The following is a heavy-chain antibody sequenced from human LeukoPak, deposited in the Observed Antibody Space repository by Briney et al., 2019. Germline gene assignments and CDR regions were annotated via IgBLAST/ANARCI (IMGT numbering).Heavy chain of an antibody. V-gene: IGHV3-7*01. CDR1: GYSFSTNM. CDR3: MSAHGY. CDR2: ILLGGKES. J-gene: IGHJ4*02. Sequence: RGSLRLSCVVSGYSFSTNMMTWVRQAPGKGLEWVATILLGGKESYRVDSVKGRFIISRDNAKNLLFLQMNSLRGDDTALYYCMSAHGYWGQGTLVTASS.